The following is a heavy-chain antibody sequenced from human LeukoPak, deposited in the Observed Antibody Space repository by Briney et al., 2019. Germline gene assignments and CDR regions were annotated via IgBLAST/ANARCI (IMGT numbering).Heavy chain of an antibody. CDR1: GFIFSNAW. J-gene: IGHJ5*02. D-gene: IGHD2-2*02. CDR3: ARYCSSTSCYRPP. CDR2: IKSKTDGGTT. V-gene: IGHV3-15*01. Sequence: GGSLRRSCSASGFIFSNAWMTWVRQAPGKGLEWVGRIKSKTDGGTTDYAAPVKGRFTISRDDSKNTLYLHLNSLKTEDTAVYYCARYCSSTSCYRPPWGQGTLVTVSS.